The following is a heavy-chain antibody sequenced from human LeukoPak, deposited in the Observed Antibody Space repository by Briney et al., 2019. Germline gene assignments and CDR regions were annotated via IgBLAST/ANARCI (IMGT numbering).Heavy chain of an antibody. D-gene: IGHD2-8*02. CDR3: AGDGTGLFFDY. Sequence: SETLSLTCTVSGGSINTGSFFWGWIRQPPGKGLEWIGSMHHTGNNYYNPSVTSRATISLDTSKNKVSLTLRSVTAADTAVYYCAGDGTGLFFDYWGQGTLITVSS. V-gene: IGHV4-39*02. CDR2: MHHTGNN. CDR1: GGSINTGSFF. J-gene: IGHJ4*02.